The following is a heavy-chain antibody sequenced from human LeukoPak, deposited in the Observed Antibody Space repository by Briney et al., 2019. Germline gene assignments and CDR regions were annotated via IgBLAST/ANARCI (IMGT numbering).Heavy chain of an antibody. CDR3: ARIGYSSSSTDY. CDR1: GFTFRNYW. CDR2: IQQDGGVK. D-gene: IGHD6-6*01. Sequence: PGGSLRLSCAASGFTFRNYWMSWVRQAPGKGLEWLANIQQDGGVKYYLDSVKGRFTISRDNAKNSVYLQMNSLRAEDTAVYYCARIGYSSSSTDYWGQGTLVTVSS. J-gene: IGHJ4*02. V-gene: IGHV3-7*01.